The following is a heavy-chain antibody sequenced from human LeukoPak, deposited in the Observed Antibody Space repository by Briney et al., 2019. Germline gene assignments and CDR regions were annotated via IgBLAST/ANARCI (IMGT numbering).Heavy chain of an antibody. Sequence: GSLRLSCAASGFTFSSYAMHWVRQAPGKGLEYVSAISSNGGSTYYANSVKGRFTISRDNSKNTLYLQMNSLRAEDTAVYYCAKDVYYGSGSYARRYYYYGMDVWGQGTTVTVSS. CDR3: AKDVYYGSGSYARRYYYYGMDV. CDR1: GFTFSSYA. D-gene: IGHD3-10*01. V-gene: IGHV3-64*01. J-gene: IGHJ6*02. CDR2: ISSNGGST.